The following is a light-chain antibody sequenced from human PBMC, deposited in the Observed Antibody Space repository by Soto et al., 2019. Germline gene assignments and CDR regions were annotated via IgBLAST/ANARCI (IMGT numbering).Light chain of an antibody. J-gene: IGLJ1*01. CDR1: SSDVGGYNY. Sequence: QSALTQPASVSGSPGQSITISCTGTSSDVGGYNYVSWYQHHPGKAPKLMIYEVNHRPSGVSNRFSGSKSGNTASLTISGLQAEDEADYYCSSFTSTSTYVFGSGTKVTVL. CDR2: EVN. CDR3: SSFTSTSTYV. V-gene: IGLV2-14*01.